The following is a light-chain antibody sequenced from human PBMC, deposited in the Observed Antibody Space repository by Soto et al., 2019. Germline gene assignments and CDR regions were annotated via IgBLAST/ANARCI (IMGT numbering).Light chain of an antibody. Sequence: EIVLTQSPGTLSLSPGERATLSCRASQSVSSSYLAWYQQKPGQAPRLLIYGASSRATGIPDRFSGSGSGTDFTLTTSRLEPKDFAVYYCQQYGSSPPYTFGRGTKLEIK. V-gene: IGKV3-20*01. J-gene: IGKJ2*01. CDR2: GAS. CDR1: QSVSSSY. CDR3: QQYGSSPPYT.